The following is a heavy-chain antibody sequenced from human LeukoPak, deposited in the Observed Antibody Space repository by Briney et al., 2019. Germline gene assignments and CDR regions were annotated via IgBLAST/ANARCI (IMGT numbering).Heavy chain of an antibody. J-gene: IGHJ4*02. CDR2: IYYSGST. CDR1: GGSISSYY. V-gene: IGHV4-59*01. CDR3: ARSTGSSSSWEFDY. Sequence: SETLSLTCTVSGGSISSYYWSWIRQPPGKGLEWIGYIYYSGSTNYNPSLKSRVTISVDTSKNQFSLKLSSVTAADTAVYYCARSTGSSSSWEFDYWGQGTPVTVSS. D-gene: IGHD6-13*01.